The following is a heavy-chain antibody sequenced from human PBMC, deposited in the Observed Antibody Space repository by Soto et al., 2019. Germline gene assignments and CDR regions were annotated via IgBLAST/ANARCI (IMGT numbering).Heavy chain of an antibody. CDR1: GFTFSSYA. D-gene: IGHD5-18*01. J-gene: IGHJ6*02. CDR3: AKETGTAMVGLEDGMDV. Sequence: EVQLLESGGGLVQPGGSLRLSCAASGFTFSSYAMSWVRQAPGKELEWVSAISGSGGSTYYADSVKGRFTISRDNSKNTLYLQMNSLRAEDTAVYYCAKETGTAMVGLEDGMDVWGQGTTVTVSS. V-gene: IGHV3-23*01. CDR2: ISGSGGST.